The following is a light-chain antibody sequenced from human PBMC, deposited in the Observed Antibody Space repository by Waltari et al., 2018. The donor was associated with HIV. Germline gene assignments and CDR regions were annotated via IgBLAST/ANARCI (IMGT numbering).Light chain of an antibody. J-gene: IGLJ1*01. Sequence: SSELTQDPAVSVALGQTVKITCQGDNLRTYYASWYQQKQGQAPVFVSYGKNRRPSEIPDRFSSSASRNTASLIITGAQAEDEAEYYCKTRDRSGNLYVFGTGTTVTVL. V-gene: IGLV3-19*01. CDR2: GKN. CDR3: KTRDRSGNLYV. CDR1: NLRTYY.